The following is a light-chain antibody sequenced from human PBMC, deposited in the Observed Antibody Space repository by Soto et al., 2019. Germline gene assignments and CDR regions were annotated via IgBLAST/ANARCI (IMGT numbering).Light chain of an antibody. CDR3: QQYNGGWT. J-gene: IGKJ1*01. Sequence: EILMTQSPATLSVSPGERATLSCRASQIFSTDLAWYQHKPGQGPRLLIYGASTRVTGIPARFSGSGSGTEFTLTISSLQSEDFAVYYCQQYNGGWTFGQGTKVEIK. CDR2: GAS. CDR1: QIFSTD. V-gene: IGKV3-15*01.